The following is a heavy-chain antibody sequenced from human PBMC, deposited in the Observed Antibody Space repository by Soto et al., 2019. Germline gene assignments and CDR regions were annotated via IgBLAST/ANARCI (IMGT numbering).Heavy chain of an antibody. V-gene: IGHV1-3*01. CDR3: ARVSGYYFLDY. J-gene: IGHJ4*02. D-gene: IGHD5-12*01. CDR1: GYTFTSYA. CDR2: INAGNGNT. Sequence: ASVKVSCKASGYTFTSYAMNWVRQAPGQRLEWMGWINAGNGNTKYSQKFQGRVTITSDTSASTAYMELSSLRSEDTAVYYCARVSGYYFLDYWGQGTLVTVSS.